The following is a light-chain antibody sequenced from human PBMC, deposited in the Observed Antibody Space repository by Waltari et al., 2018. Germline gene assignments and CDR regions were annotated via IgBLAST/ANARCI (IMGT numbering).Light chain of an antibody. J-gene: IGLJ1*01. V-gene: IGLV2-14*03. CDR2: DVN. CDR3: SSYTSTTTPFV. CDR1: SSDIGRYNY. Sequence: QSALTQPASVSGSPGQSITISCTGTSSDIGRYNYVSWYQQHPGKALKLIIYDVNNRPSGISDRFSGSKSANTASLTISGLQVEDEADYFCSSYTSTTTPFVFGIGTKVTVL.